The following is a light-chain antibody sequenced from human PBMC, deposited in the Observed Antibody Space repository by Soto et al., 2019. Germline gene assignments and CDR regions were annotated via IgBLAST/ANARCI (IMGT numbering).Light chain of an antibody. CDR3: CSYAGSTTFYV. Sequence: QSVLAQPASVSGSPGQSITTSCTGTSSDVGSYNLVSWFQHHPGKVPKLMIYEVSKRPSGVSNRFSGSKSGNTASLTISGLQAEDEADYHCCSYAGSTTFYVFGTGTKVTVL. CDR1: SSDVGSYNL. J-gene: IGLJ1*01. V-gene: IGLV2-23*02. CDR2: EVS.